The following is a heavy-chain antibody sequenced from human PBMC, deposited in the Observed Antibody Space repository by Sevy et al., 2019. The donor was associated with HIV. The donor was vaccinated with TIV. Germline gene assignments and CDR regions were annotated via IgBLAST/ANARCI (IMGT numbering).Heavy chain of an antibody. CDR2: ISSSSSYI. D-gene: IGHD4-17*01. CDR1: GFTFSSYS. V-gene: IGHV3-21*01. Sequence: GGSLRLSCAASGFTFSSYSMNWVRQAPGKGLEWVSSISSSSSYIYYADSVKGRFTISRDNAKNSLYLQMNSLRAEDTAVYYCARAYPTVTTLFDPWGQGTLVTVSS. J-gene: IGHJ5*02. CDR3: ARAYPTVTTLFDP.